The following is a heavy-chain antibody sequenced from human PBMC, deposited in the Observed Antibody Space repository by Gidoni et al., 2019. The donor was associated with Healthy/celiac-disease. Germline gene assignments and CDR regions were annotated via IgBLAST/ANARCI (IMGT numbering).Heavy chain of an antibody. CDR2: ISWNSGSI. CDR3: AKGSIFGVGVFDY. D-gene: IGHD3-3*01. J-gene: IGHJ4*02. V-gene: IGHV3-9*01. Sequence: EVQLVESGGGLVQPGRSLRLSCAASGFTFDDYAMHWVRQAPGKGLEWVSGISWNSGSIGYADSVKGRFTISRDNAKNSLYLQMNSLRAEDTALYYCAKGSIFGVGVFDYWGQGTL. CDR1: GFTFDDYA.